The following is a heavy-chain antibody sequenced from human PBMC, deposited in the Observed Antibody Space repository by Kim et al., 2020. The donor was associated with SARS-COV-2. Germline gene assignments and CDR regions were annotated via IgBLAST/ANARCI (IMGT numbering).Heavy chain of an antibody. V-gene: IGHV7-4-1*02. D-gene: IGHD2-8*02. CDR2: NP. Sequence: NPTYAQGFTGRVVCSLDTSVSTAYLQISSLKAEDTAVYFCARDSSGYFDSWGQGTLVTVSS. CDR3: ARDSSGYFDS. J-gene: IGHJ4*02.